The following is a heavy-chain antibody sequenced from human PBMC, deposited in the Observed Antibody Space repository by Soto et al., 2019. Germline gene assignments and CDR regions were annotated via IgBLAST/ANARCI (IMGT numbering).Heavy chain of an antibody. CDR3: AKDKLYRNFEYCFDD. CDR2: ISLNGGTI. J-gene: IGHJ4*02. D-gene: IGHD4-4*01. V-gene: IGHV3-9*01. CDR1: GFTFENYA. Sequence: GGSLRLSCTASGFTFENYAMHWVRQAPGKGLEWVSNISLNGGTIGYADSVKGRFTISRDNAKNSLYLQMDSLRPEDTALYYCAKDKLYRNFEYCFDDWGQGTLVTVSS.